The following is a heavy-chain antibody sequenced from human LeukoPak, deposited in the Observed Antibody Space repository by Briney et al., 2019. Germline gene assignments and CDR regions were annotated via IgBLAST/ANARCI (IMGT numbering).Heavy chain of an antibody. CDR1: GFTFSSYS. J-gene: IGHJ2*01. CDR2: ISSSSSYI. D-gene: IGHD3-9*01. Sequence: GGSLRLSCAASGFTFSSYSMNWVRQPPGKGLEWVSSISSSSSYIYYADSVKGRFTISRDNAKNSLYLQMNSLRAEDTAVYYCARDAELRYFDWLFPPRYFDLWGRGTLVTVS. V-gene: IGHV3-21*01. CDR3: ARDAELRYFDWLFPPRYFDL.